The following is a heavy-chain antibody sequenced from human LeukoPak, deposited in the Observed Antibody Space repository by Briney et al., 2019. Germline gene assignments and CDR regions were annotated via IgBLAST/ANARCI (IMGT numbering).Heavy chain of an antibody. D-gene: IGHD2-2*01. CDR2: MNPSSGNT. Sequence: EASVKVSCKASVYTFTSYDINWVRQATGQGLEWMGWMNPSSGNTGYAQKFQGRVTMTRNTSITTAYMELSSLRSEDTAVYYCAQGYCSSTSCPIPYYYYGMDVWGQGTTVTVSS. CDR1: VYTFTSYD. CDR3: AQGYCSSTSCPIPYYYYGMDV. V-gene: IGHV1-8*01. J-gene: IGHJ6*02.